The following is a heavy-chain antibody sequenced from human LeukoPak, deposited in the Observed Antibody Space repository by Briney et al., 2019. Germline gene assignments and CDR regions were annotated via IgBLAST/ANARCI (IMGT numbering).Heavy chain of an antibody. CDR2: INPDGGST. V-gene: IGHV1-46*01. D-gene: IGHD6-13*01. Sequence: ASVKVSCKASGYTFTSYWIQWVRQAPGQGLEWMGLINPDGGSTAYAHRFQGRVIMTRGTSTSTAYMDLSSLRSEDTAEYYCARAPRNSSTMLDYWGQGTLVTVSS. J-gene: IGHJ4*02. CDR3: ARAPRNSSTMLDY. CDR1: GYTFTSYW.